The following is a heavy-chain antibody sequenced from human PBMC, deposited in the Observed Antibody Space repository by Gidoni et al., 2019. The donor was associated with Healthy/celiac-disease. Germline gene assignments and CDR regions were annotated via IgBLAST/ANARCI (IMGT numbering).Heavy chain of an antibody. CDR1: GFTLSSEA. D-gene: IGHD2-2*01. Sequence: EVQLLESGGGLVQPGRSLSLSCAASGFTLSSEAMSWVRQAPGKGLVWVSAISGSGGSTYYADSVKGRFTISRDNSKNTLYLQMNSLRAEDTAVYYCAKTSYCSSTSCYWDYWGQGTLVTVSS. V-gene: IGHV3-23*01. J-gene: IGHJ4*02. CDR3: AKTSYCSSTSCYWDY. CDR2: ISGSGGST.